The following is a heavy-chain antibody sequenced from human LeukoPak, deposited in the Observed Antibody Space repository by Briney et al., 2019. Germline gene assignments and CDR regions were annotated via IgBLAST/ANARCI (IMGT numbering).Heavy chain of an antibody. CDR3: ARKGIAVAQASDY. CDR2: IKQDGSEK. D-gene: IGHD6-19*01. V-gene: IGHV3-7*01. CDR1: GFTFSSYW. J-gene: IGHJ4*02. Sequence: QSGGSLRLSCAASGFTFSSYWMSWVRQAPGKGLEWVANIKQDGSEKYYVDSVKGRFTISRDNAKNSLYLQMNSLRAEDTAVYYCARKGIAVAQASDYWGQGTLVTVSS.